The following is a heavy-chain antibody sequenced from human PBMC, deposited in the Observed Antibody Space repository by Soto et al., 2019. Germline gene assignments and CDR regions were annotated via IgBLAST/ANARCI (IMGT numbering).Heavy chain of an antibody. CDR3: VADNSGPRAFEY. CDR1: GFTFSAYY. D-gene: IGHD5-12*01. CDR2: IGPDGDGI. J-gene: IGHJ4*02. Sequence: PGGSLRLSCAASGFTFSAYYFHWVRQVPGEGLVWVSCIGPDGDGIAYADSVKGRFTISRNNAKETLYLQMNSLRVDDTALYYCVADNSGPRAFEYWGQGTQVTVSS. V-gene: IGHV3-74*03.